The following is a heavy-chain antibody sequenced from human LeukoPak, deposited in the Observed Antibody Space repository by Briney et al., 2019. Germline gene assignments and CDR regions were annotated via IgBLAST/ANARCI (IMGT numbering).Heavy chain of an antibody. CDR1: GGSISSYY. V-gene: IGHV4-59*01. Sequence: SETLSLTCTVSGGSISSYYWSWIRQPAGKGLEWIGYIYYSGSTNYNPSLKSRVTISVDTSKNQFSLKLSSVTAADTAVYYCAGDDYGVYFDYWGQGTLVTVSS. J-gene: IGHJ4*02. D-gene: IGHD4-17*01. CDR2: IYYSGST. CDR3: AGDDYGVYFDY.